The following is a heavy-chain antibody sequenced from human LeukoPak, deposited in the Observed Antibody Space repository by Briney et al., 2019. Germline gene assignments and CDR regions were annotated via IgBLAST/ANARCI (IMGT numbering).Heavy chain of an antibody. V-gene: IGHV3-15*01. CDR3: TTFSMIVVVITN. Sequence: GGSLRLSCAASGFTFSNAWMSWVRQAPGKGLEWVGRIKSKTDGGTTDYAAPVKGRFTISRDDSKNTLYLQMNSLKTEDTAVYYCTTFSMIVVVITNWGQGTLVTVSS. CDR1: GFTFSNAW. D-gene: IGHD3-22*01. CDR2: IKSKTDGGTT. J-gene: IGHJ4*02.